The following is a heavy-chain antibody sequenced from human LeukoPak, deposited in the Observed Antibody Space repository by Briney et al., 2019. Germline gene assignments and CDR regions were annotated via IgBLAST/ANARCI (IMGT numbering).Heavy chain of an antibody. CDR1: GFTFDDYA. V-gene: IGHV3-43D*04. CDR2: ISWDGGST. Sequence: GGSLRLSCAASGFTFDDYAMHWVRQAPGKGLEWVSLISWDGGSTYYADSVKGRFTISRDNSKNSLYLQMNSLRAEDTALYYCAKDGDFSTVTSPFCGMDVWGKGTTVTVSS. CDR3: AKDGDFSTVTSPFCGMDV. D-gene: IGHD4-17*01. J-gene: IGHJ6*04.